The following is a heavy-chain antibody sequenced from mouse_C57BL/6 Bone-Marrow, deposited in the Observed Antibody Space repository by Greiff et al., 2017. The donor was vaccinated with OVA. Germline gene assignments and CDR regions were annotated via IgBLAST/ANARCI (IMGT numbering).Heavy chain of an antibody. V-gene: IGHV5-17*01. Sequence: EVKLMESGGGLVKPGGSLKLSCAASGFTFSDYGMHWVRQAPEKGLEWVAYLSSGSSTIYYADTVQGRFTISRDNDKNTLFLQMTSLRSEDTAMYYCARGLFLFDYWGQGTTLTVSS. CDR2: LSSGSSTI. J-gene: IGHJ2*01. CDR3: ARGLFLFDY. D-gene: IGHD1-1*02. CDR1: GFTFSDYG.